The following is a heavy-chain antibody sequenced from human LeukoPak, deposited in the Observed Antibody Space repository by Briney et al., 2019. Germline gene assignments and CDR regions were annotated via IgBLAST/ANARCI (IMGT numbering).Heavy chain of an antibody. D-gene: IGHD1-26*01. V-gene: IGHV1-69*13. CDR1: GYTFTDYY. CDR2: IIPIFGTA. CDR3: ARDRVGATSWFDP. J-gene: IGHJ5*02. Sequence: SVKVSCKASGYTFTDYYMHWVRQAPGQGLEWMGAIIPIFGTANYAQKFQGRVTITADESTSTAYMELSSLRSEDTAVYYCARDRVGATSWFDPWGQGTLVTVSS.